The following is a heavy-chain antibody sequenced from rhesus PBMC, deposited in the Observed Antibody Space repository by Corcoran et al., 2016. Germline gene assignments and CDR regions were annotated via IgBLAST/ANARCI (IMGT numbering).Heavy chain of an antibody. CDR2: INGNSGST. J-gene: IGHJ5-2*02. D-gene: IGHD3-16*01. CDR1: GASISRYW. CDR3: ATGGSYFYNSLDV. Sequence: QVQLQESGPGLVKPSETLSLTCAVSGASISRYWWIWSRPPPGKGLEWIGEINGNSGSTYDNPSLKSRVTISKDASKIQFSLKLSSVTAADTAVYYCATGGSYFYNSLDVWGRGVLVTVSS. V-gene: IGHV4-80*01.